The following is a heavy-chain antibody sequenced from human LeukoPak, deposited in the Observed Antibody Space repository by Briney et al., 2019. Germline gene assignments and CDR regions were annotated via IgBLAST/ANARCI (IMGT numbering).Heavy chain of an antibody. V-gene: IGHV3-21*01. CDR2: ISSNSYEI. J-gene: IGHJ4*02. CDR1: KFTFSSYV. D-gene: IGHD5-18*01. Sequence: GGSLRLSCGASKFTFSSYVMNWVRQAPGRGLGWVSSISSNSYEIYYADSVRGRFTISRDNANNSLYLQMNSLRAEDTAVYYCARMWIQLWSPLHFDYWGQGTLVTVSS. CDR3: ARMWIQLWSPLHFDY.